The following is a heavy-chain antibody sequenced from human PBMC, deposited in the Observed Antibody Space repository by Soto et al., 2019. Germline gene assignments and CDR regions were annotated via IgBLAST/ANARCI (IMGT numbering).Heavy chain of an antibody. J-gene: IGHJ4*02. CDR2: ITGSGGST. V-gene: IGHV3-23*01. CDR1: GFTFRSFT. Sequence: LRLSCAASGFTFRSFTMNWVRQAPGKGLEWVSAITGSGGSTYYADSVKGRFTISRDNSKNTLYLQMNSLRAEDTAVYYCAKEGDLIGYNYGSCFDYWGQGTLVTVSS. D-gene: IGHD5-18*01. CDR3: AKEGDLIGYNYGSCFDY.